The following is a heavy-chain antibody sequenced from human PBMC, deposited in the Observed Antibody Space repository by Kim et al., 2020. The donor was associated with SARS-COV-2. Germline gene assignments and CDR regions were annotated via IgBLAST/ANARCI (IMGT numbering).Heavy chain of an antibody. V-gene: IGHV3-21*01. CDR3: ARGAEGFDTIFGEFFNWFDP. J-gene: IGHJ5*02. Sequence: GGSLRLSCAASGFTFSSYSMNWVRQAPGKGLEWVSSISSSSSCIYYADSVKGRFTISRDNAKNSLYLQMNSLRAEDTAVYYCARGAEGFDTIFGEFFNWFDPWGQGTLVTVSS. D-gene: IGHD3-3*01. CDR1: GFTFSSYS. CDR2: ISSSSSCI.